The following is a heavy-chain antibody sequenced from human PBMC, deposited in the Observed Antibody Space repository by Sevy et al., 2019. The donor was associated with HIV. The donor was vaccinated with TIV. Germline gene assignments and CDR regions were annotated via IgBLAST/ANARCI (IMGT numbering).Heavy chain of an antibody. CDR1: GFTFSNYD. V-gene: IGHV3-13*01. D-gene: IGHD3-10*01. CDR2: IDNDGDT. J-gene: IGHJ6*02. CDR3: ARELYYGMVV. Sequence: GGSLRLSCRASGFTFSNYDMHWVRQATGKGLEWVSGIDNDGDTYYPDSVKGRFTISRENGRDSLYLQMNSLRAGDTAVYYCARELYYGMVVWGQGTTVTVSS.